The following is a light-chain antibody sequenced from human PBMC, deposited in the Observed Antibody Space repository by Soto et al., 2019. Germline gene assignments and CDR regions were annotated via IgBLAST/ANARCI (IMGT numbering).Light chain of an antibody. CDR1: SSDIGGYPY. Sequence: QSVLTQPASVSGSPGQSITISCTGTSSDIGGYPYVSWYQQHPGKAPKLMIYDVDNRPSGVSNRFSGSKSGNTASLTISGLQAEDEADYYCTSYTSGSTLDVFGTGTKVTVL. CDR2: DVD. CDR3: TSYTSGSTLDV. V-gene: IGLV2-14*01. J-gene: IGLJ1*01.